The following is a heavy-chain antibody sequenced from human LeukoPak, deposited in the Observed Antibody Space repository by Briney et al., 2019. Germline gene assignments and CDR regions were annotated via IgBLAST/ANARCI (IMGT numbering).Heavy chain of an antibody. CDR1: GFTFSSYH. J-gene: IGHJ3*02. D-gene: IGHD4-11*01. Sequence: GGSLRLSCVVSGFTFSSYHMNWVRQAPGKGLEWVSSISTSSSSSSYIYYADSVTGRFTISRDNSKNTLYLQMHSLRAEDTAVYYCARSPTATDAFDIWGQGTMVTVSS. V-gene: IGHV3-21*04. CDR3: ARSPTATDAFDI. CDR2: ISTSSSSSSYI.